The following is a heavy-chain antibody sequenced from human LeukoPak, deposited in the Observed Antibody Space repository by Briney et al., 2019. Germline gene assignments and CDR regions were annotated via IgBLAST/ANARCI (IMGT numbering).Heavy chain of an antibody. CDR1: GFTVSSNY. Sequence: GGSLRLSCAASGFTVSSNYMSWVRQAPGKGLEWVGVISYDGNDKYYANSVKGRFTISRDNSKNTLYLQVNSLRLEDTAVYYCARAPRPYDPDAFDIWGQGTMVTVSS. D-gene: IGHD5-12*01. V-gene: IGHV3-30*03. CDR3: ARAPRPYDPDAFDI. J-gene: IGHJ3*02. CDR2: ISYDGNDK.